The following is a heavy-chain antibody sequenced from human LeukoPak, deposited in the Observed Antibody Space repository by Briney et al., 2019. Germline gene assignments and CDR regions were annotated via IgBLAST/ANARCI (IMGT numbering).Heavy chain of an antibody. CDR3: ARVDSSGLEFDY. J-gene: IGHJ4*02. CDR1: GYTFISYG. D-gene: IGHD6-19*01. CDR2: VSAYNGNT. Sequence: ASVKVSCKASGYTFISYGITWVRQAPGQGLEWMGWVSAYNGNTNYAQKLQGRVTMTTDTPTTTAYMELGSLRSDDTAVYYCARVDSSGLEFDYWGQGTLVTVSS. V-gene: IGHV1-18*01.